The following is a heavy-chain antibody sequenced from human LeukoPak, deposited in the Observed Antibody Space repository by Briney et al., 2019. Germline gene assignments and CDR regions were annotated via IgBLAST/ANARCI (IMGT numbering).Heavy chain of an antibody. CDR3: AGDTHSSSWYDH. Sequence: GGSLRLSCAASGFTFSSNPMSWVRQAPGEGLEWVSAISRSHGTYYTDPVKGRFTISRDSSRNTLYLQMNDLRVEDTAVYYCAGDTHSSSWYDHWGQGTLVTVSS. J-gene: IGHJ5*02. V-gene: IGHV3-23*01. CDR2: ISRSHGT. CDR1: GFTFSSNP. D-gene: IGHD6-19*01.